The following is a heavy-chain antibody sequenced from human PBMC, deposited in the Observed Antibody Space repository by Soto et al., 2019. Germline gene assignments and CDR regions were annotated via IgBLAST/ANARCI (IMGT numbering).Heavy chain of an antibody. CDR3: ARIAITIFGVVVTSLDY. D-gene: IGHD3-3*01. V-gene: IGHV1-18*01. CDR1: GYTFTSYG. J-gene: IGHJ4*02. CDR2: ISAYNGNT. Sequence: GASVKVSCKASGYTFTSYGISWVRQAPGQGLEWMGWISAYNGNTNYAQKLQGRVTMTTDTSTSTAYMELRSLRSDDTAVYYCARIAITIFGVVVTSLDYWGQGTLVTVSS.